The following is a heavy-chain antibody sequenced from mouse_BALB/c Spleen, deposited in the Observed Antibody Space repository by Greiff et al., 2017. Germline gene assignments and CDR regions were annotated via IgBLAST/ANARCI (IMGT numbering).Heavy chain of an antibody. CDR2: IWAGGST. CDR3: ARDGDGYYGY. D-gene: IGHD2-3*01. CDR1: GFSLTSYG. J-gene: IGHJ2*01. V-gene: IGHV2-9*02. Sequence: QVQLKESGPGLVAPSQSLSITCTVSGFSLTSYGVHWVRQPPGKGLEWLGVIWAGGSTNYNSALMSRLSISKDNSKSQVFLKMNSLQTDDTAMYYCARDGDGYYGYWGQGTTLTVSS.